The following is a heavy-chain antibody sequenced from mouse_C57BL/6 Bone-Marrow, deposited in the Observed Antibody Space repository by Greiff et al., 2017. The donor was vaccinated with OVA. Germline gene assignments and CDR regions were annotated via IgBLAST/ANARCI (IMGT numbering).Heavy chain of an antibody. V-gene: IGHV1-75*01. CDR1: GYTFTDYY. J-gene: IGHJ4*01. CDR2: IFPGSGST. D-gene: IGHD2-4*01. Sequence: QVQLKQSGPELVKPGASVKISCKASGYTFTDYYINWVKQRPGQGLEWIGWIFPGSGSTYYNEQFKGKATLTVDKSSSTAYMLLSSLTSEDSAVYCCARDYDYDGTGAMDYWGQGTSVTVSS. CDR3: ARDYDYDGTGAMDY.